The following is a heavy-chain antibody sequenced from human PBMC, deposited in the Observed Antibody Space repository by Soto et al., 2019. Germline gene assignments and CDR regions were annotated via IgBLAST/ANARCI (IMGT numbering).Heavy chain of an antibody. D-gene: IGHD6-19*01. CDR3: AKSPPAVAGYFDY. CDR1: GFTFSSSG. Sequence: QVQLVESGGGVVQPGRSLRLSCAASGFTFSSSGMHWVRQAPGKGLEWVAVTSFDGSSGYYADSVRGRFTISRDNSNNTVYPQMNSLRAEDTAVYYGAKSPPAVAGYFDYWGQGTLVTVSS. J-gene: IGHJ4*02. V-gene: IGHV3-30*18. CDR2: TSFDGSSG.